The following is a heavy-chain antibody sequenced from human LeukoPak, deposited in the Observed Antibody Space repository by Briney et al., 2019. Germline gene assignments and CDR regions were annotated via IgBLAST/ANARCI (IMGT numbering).Heavy chain of an antibody. Sequence: GGSLRLSCAASGFTFSSYAMNWVRQAPGKGLEWVSYISSSGSTIYYADSVKGRFTISRDNAKNSLYLQMNSLRAEDTAVYYCAQIQGSWYPPVGYWGQGTLVTVSS. CDR1: GFTFSSYA. J-gene: IGHJ4*02. D-gene: IGHD6-13*01. V-gene: IGHV3-48*03. CDR3: AQIQGSWYPPVGY. CDR2: ISSSGSTI.